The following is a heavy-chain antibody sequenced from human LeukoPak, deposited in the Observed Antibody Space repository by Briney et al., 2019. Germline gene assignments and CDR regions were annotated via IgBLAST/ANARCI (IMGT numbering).Heavy chain of an antibody. CDR2: IRGNGET. J-gene: IGHJ4*02. V-gene: IGHV3-23*01. CDR1: GLSFSGFA. D-gene: IGHD3-16*01. Sequence: GGSLRVSCAASGLSFSGFAMRWVRQGPARGLEWVSSIRGNGETSYADSVKGRFTLSSDSSRNTVYFQLNNLRVVDTAIYYCAMASWVSSTDAVRWGQGTLVTVSS. CDR3: AMASWVSSTDAVR.